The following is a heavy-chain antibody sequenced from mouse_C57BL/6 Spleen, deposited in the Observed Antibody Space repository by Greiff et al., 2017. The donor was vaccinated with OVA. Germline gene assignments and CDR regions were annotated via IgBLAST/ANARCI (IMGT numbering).Heavy chain of an antibody. CDR2: ISSGSSTI. V-gene: IGHV5-17*01. CDR1: GFTFSDYG. J-gene: IGHJ2*01. D-gene: IGHD4-1*01. CDR3: ARVLGGDY. Sequence: EVKLVESGGGLVKPGGSLKLSCAASGFTFSDYGMHWVRQAPEKGLEWVAYISSGSSTIYYADTVKGRFTISRDNAKNTRFLQMTSLRSEDTAMYYCARVLGGDYWGQGTTPTVSS.